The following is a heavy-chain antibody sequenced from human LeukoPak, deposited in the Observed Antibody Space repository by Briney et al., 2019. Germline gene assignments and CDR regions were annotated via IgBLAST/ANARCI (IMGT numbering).Heavy chain of an antibody. D-gene: IGHD2-2*01. J-gene: IGHJ4*02. CDR1: GYSFTSYW. CDR3: ARRYCSSTSCSYFDY. CDR2: IYPGDSDT. Sequence: GESLKISCKGSGYSFTSYWIGWVRQMPGKGLEWMGIIYPGDSDTRYSPSFQGQVTISADKSISTAYLQWSSLKASDTAMYYCARRYCSSTSCSYFDYWGQGTLVTVSS. V-gene: IGHV5-51*01.